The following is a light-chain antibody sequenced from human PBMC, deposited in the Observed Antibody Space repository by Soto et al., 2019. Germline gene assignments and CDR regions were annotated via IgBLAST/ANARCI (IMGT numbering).Light chain of an antibody. CDR1: QSVSSSY. CDR2: GAS. J-gene: IGKJ1*01. CDR3: QQYGSSPRT. Sequence: EIVLTQSPGTQSLSPGERATLSCRASQSVSSSYLAWYQQKPGQAPRLLIYGASSRATGIPDRFSDSGSGTDFTLTISRVGPEDFAVYYCQQYGSSPRTFGQGTKVEI. V-gene: IGKV3-20*01.